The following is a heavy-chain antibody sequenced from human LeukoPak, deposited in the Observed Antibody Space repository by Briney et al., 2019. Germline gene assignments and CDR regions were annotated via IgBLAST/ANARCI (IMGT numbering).Heavy chain of an antibody. CDR1: DGSISSSGYY. J-gene: IGHJ4*02. V-gene: IGHV4-39*01. Sequence: PSETLSLTCTVSDGSISSSGYYWGWIRQPPGKGLEWIGSIYYSGGTYYNPSLKSRVTISVDTSKNQFSLKLSSVTAADTAVYYCVNRDGSGSSYYFDYWGQGTLVTVSS. CDR3: VNRDGSGSSYYFDY. D-gene: IGHD3-10*01. CDR2: IYYSGGT.